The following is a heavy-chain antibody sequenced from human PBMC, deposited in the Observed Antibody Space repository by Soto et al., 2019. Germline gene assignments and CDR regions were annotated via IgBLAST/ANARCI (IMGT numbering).Heavy chain of an antibody. D-gene: IGHD4-17*01. V-gene: IGHV3-21*01. Sequence: GSLRLSCAASGFTFSSYSMNWVRQAPGKGLEWVSSISSSSSYIYYADSVKGRFTISRDNAKNSLYLQMNSLRAEDTAVYYCARDFPPTPGESYYFDYWGQATLVTVSS. CDR2: ISSSSSYI. CDR1: GFTFSSYS. J-gene: IGHJ4*02. CDR3: ARDFPPTPGESYYFDY.